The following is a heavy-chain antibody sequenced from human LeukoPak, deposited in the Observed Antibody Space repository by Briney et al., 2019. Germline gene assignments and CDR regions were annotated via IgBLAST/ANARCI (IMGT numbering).Heavy chain of an antibody. V-gene: IGHV4-39*01. Sequence: SETLPLTCTVSGGSISSSTYYWDWIRQPPGKGLEWIGSISYSGSTYYNPSLKSRVTISVDTSKNQFSLKLRSVTAADTAVYYCATSPPYGDFHYYYNMDVWGQGTTVTVSS. CDR3: ATSPPYGDFHYYYNMDV. CDR1: GGSISSSTYY. D-gene: IGHD4-17*01. CDR2: ISYSGST. J-gene: IGHJ6*02.